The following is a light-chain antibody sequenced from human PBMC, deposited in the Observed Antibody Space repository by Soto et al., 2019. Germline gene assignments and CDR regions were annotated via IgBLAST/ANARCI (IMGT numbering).Light chain of an antibody. V-gene: IGKV3-20*01. CDR1: QSVSSSY. Sequence: EIVLTQYPGTLSLSPGERDTLSCRASQSVSSSYLAWYQQKPGQAPRLLIYGASSRATGIPDRFSGSGSGTDFTLTISRLEPEDFAVYYCQQYGSPWTFGQGTKVDIK. J-gene: IGKJ1*01. CDR2: GAS. CDR3: QQYGSPWT.